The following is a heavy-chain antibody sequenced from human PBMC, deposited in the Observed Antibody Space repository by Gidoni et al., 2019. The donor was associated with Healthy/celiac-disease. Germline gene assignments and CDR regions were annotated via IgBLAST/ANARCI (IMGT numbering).Heavy chain of an antibody. J-gene: IGHJ4*02. CDR2: ISYDGSNK. V-gene: IGHV3-30-3*01. CDR1: GFTFSSYA. D-gene: IGHD3-10*01. Sequence: QVQLVESGGGVVQPGRSLRLSCAASGFTFSSYAMHWVRQAPGKGLGWVAIISYDGSNKYYADSVKGRFTISRDNSKNTLYLQMNSLRAEDTAVYYCARSLWFGELLSQAPGPEFDYWGQGTLVTVSS. CDR3: ARSLWFGELLSQAPGPEFDY.